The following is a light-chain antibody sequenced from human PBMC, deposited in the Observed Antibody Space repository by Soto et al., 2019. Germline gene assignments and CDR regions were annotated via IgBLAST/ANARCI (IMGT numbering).Light chain of an antibody. Sequence: ETLFTQSPGTLSFSPGERATLSWRASQSVGSDLAWYQQKPGQAPRLLIYDASNRATGTPARFSGSGSGTDFTLTISNLEPEDFAVYYCQQRSNWPWTFGQGTKVDIK. V-gene: IGKV3-11*01. CDR1: QSVGSD. CDR3: QQRSNWPWT. J-gene: IGKJ1*01. CDR2: DAS.